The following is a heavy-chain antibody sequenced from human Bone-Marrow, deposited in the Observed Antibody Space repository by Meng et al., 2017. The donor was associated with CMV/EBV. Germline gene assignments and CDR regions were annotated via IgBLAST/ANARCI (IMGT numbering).Heavy chain of an antibody. V-gene: IGHV3-21*01. D-gene: IGHD2-8*01. J-gene: IGHJ6*02. CDR3: ARDRWEVLMVQYGMDG. CDR1: GFTFSSYS. CDR2: ISSSSSYI. Sequence: GESLKISCAASGFTFSSYSMNWVRQAPGKGLEWVSSISSSSSYIYYADSVKGRFTISRDNAKNSLYLQMNSLRAEDTAVYYCARDRWEVLMVQYGMDGWGQGTTVTVSS.